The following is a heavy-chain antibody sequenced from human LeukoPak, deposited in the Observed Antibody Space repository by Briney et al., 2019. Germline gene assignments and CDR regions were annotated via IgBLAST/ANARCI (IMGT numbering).Heavy chain of an antibody. D-gene: IGHD2-2*01. J-gene: IGHJ4*02. CDR3: ARGVVPAARSD. CDR2: IKEDGSEK. Sequence: PGGSLRLSCAASGFTFSRYWMSWVRQAPGKGLEWVANIKEDGSEKYYVDSVKGRFTISRDNAKNSLYLQMNSLRAEDTAVYYCARGVVPAARSDWGQGTLVTVSS. CDR1: GFTFSRYW. V-gene: IGHV3-7*04.